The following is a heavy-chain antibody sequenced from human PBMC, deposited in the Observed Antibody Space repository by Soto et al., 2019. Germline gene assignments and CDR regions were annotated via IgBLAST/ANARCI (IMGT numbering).Heavy chain of an antibody. CDR3: AGEDYGGNSWGFDI. D-gene: IGHD2-21*02. CDR1: GDSISSYY. V-gene: IGHV4-4*07. CDR2: IYTSGST. J-gene: IGHJ3*02. Sequence: QVQLQESGPGLVKPSETLSLTCTVSGDSISSYYWSWIRQPPGKGLEWIGRIYTSGSTNYNPSLKSRVTMSVATSKNQFSLRLSSVPAAGTAVYYCAGEDYGGNSWGFDIWGQGTMVTISS.